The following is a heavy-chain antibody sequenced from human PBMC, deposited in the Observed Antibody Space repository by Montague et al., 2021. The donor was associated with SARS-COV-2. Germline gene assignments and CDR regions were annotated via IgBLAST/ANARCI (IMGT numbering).Heavy chain of an antibody. Sequence: TLSLTCTVSGGSISSGGYYWSWIRQHPGKGLEWIGYIYYSGSTYYNPSLKSRVTISVDTSKNQFSLKLSSVTAADTAVYYCVRATRSIVVLNWFDPWGQGTLVTVSS. D-gene: IGHD3-22*01. CDR2: IYYSGST. CDR1: GGSISSGGYY. CDR3: VRATRSIVVLNWFDP. V-gene: IGHV4-31*03. J-gene: IGHJ5*02.